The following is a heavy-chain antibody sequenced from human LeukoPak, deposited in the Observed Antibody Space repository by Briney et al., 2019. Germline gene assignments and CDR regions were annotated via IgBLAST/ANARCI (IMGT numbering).Heavy chain of an antibody. Sequence: GESLKISCKGSGYSFTSYWIGWVRQMPGKGLEWMGIIYPGDSDTRYSPSLQGQVTISADKSISTAYLQWSSLKASDTAMYYCARLGEDYDILTGYYTGWGQGTLVTVSS. V-gene: IGHV5-51*01. CDR2: IYPGDSDT. D-gene: IGHD3-9*01. CDR1: GYSFTSYW. CDR3: ARLGEDYDILTGYYTG. J-gene: IGHJ4*02.